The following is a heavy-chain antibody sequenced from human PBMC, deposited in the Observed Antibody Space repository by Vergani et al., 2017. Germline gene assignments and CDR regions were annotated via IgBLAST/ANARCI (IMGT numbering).Heavy chain of an antibody. D-gene: IGHD6-19*01. Sequence: QVQLQQWGAGLLKPSETLSLTCAVYGGSFSGYYWSWIRQPPGKGLEWSGEINHSGSTNYNPSLKSRVTISVDTSKNQFSLKLSSVTAADTAVYYCARAYSSGYGYWGQGTLVTVSS. J-gene: IGHJ4*02. CDR1: GGSFSGYY. CDR2: INHSGST. CDR3: ARAYSSGYGY. V-gene: IGHV4-34*01.